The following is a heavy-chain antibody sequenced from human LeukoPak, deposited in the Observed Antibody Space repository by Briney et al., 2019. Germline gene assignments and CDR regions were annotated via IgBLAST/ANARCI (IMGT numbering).Heavy chain of an antibody. V-gene: IGHV3-74*01. CDR3: ARDLGQYYDTSDNWFDP. CDR1: GFTFSNYW. J-gene: IGHJ5*02. D-gene: IGHD3-22*01. CDR2: ITSDGINT. Sequence: GGSLRLSCAASGFTFSNYWMHWVRQAPGKGLVWVSRITSDGINTSYADSVKGRFTISRDNAKNTLNLQMNSLRAEDTAVYYCARDLGQYYDTSDNWFDPWGQGTLVTVSS.